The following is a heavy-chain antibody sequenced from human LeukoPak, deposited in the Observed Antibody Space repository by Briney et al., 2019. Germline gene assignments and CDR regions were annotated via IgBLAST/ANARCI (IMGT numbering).Heavy chain of an antibody. CDR2: ISAIGGST. CDR1: GFTFSSYA. J-gene: IGHJ4*02. D-gene: IGHD3-22*01. CDR3: ARVYDSSGYYYY. Sequence: PGGSLRHSCAASGFTFSSYAMTWVRQAPGKGLEWVSGISAIGGSTYYADSVKGRFTISRDNSKNTLYLQMNSLRAEDTAVYYCARVYDSSGYYYYWGQGTLVTVSS. V-gene: IGHV3-23*01.